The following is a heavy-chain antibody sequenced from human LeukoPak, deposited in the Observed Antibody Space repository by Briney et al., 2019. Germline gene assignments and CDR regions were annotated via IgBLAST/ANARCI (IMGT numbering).Heavy chain of an antibody. CDR3: ARDLWSTAAGIFDF. CDR1: GDFIRSGHYY. V-gene: IGHV4-39*07. D-gene: IGHD6-25*01. Sequence: SETLSLTCTVSGDFIRSGHYYWGWIRQSPGKGLEWMGSIYSTGNTHYNPSLESRLIISVDTSKNSFSLKLSSVTAADTAVYFCARDLWSTAAGIFDFWGQGALVTVSS. J-gene: IGHJ4*02. CDR2: IYSTGNT.